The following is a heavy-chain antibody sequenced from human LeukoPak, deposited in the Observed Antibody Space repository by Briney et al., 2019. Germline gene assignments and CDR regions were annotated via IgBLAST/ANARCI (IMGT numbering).Heavy chain of an antibody. V-gene: IGHV4-4*02. J-gene: IGHJ4*02. CDR2: IYHSGST. CDR3: ARLPGYSSSWDAYFDY. D-gene: IGHD6-13*01. Sequence: GSLRPSCAASGFTFSSYSMNWVRQPPGKGLEWIGEIYHSGSTNYNPSLKSRVTISVDKSKNQFSLKLSSVTAADTAVYYCARLPGYSSSWDAYFDYWGQGTLVTVSS. CDR1: GFTFSSYSM.